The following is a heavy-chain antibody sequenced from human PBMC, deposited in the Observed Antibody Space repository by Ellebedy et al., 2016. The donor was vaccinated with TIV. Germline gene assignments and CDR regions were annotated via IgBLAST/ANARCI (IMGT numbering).Heavy chain of an antibody. CDR2: IYPNSGDT. CDR1: GYIFTAWH. CDR3: ARAGHSAGIAVAGKFGY. V-gene: IGHV1-2*02. J-gene: IGHJ4*02. D-gene: IGHD6-19*01. Sequence: ASVKVSCKTSGYIFTAWHIHWMRQAPGQGLEWMGWIYPNSGDTTYAQKFQGRVTMTRDTSTSTVYMELSSLRSDDTAVYYCARAGHSAGIAVAGKFGYWGQGTLVTVSS.